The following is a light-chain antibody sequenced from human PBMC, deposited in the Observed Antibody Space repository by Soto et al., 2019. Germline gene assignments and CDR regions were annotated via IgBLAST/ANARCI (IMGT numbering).Light chain of an antibody. Sequence: EIVMTQSPASLSVSPVEGGTLSWRASQRVSGNLAWYQQKHGQAPRLLIYAASTRAIGIPARFSGSGSGTEFTLTISSRQSEDFAGDYGQQYNNWPPIPFGSGTKVAI. CDR3: QQYNNWPPIP. V-gene: IGKV3-15*01. CDR1: QRVSGN. J-gene: IGKJ3*01. CDR2: AAS.